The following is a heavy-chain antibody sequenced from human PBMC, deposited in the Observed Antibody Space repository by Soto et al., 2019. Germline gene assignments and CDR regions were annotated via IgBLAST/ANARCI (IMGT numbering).Heavy chain of an antibody. J-gene: IGHJ3*02. D-gene: IGHD6-19*01. Sequence: SVKVSCKASGGTFSSYAISWVRHAPGQGLEWMGGIIPIFGTANYAQKFQGRVTITADESTSTAYMELSSLRSEDTAVYYCARPRIAVAGTAFDIWGQGTMVTVSS. V-gene: IGHV1-69*13. CDR2: IIPIFGTA. CDR3: ARPRIAVAGTAFDI. CDR1: GGTFSSYA.